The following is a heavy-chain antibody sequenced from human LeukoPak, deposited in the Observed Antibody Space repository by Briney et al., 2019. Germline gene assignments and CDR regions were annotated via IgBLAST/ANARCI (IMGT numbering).Heavy chain of an antibody. Sequence: SETLSLTCTVSGGSISSYYWSWIRQPPGKGLEWIGYIYYSGSTNYNPSLKSRVTISVDTSKNQFSLKLSSVTAADTAVYYCARGCSSTGCYGDWYFDLWGRGTLVTVSS. CDR1: GGSISSYY. CDR3: ARGCSSTGCYGDWYFDL. V-gene: IGHV4-59*01. J-gene: IGHJ2*01. D-gene: IGHD2-2*01. CDR2: IYYSGST.